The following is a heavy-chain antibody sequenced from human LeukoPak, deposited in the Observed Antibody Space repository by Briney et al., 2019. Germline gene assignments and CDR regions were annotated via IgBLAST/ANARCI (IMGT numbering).Heavy chain of an antibody. CDR2: IYHSGST. Sequence: SETLSLTCAVSGGSISSGSYSWGWIRQPPGKGLEWIGYIYHSGSTYYNPSLKSRVTISVDRSKNQFSLKLSSVTAADTAVYYCARGVGGPVLRLGNRGWFDPWGQGTLVTVSS. J-gene: IGHJ5*02. CDR3: ARGVGGPVLRLGNRGWFDP. V-gene: IGHV4-30-2*01. D-gene: IGHD3-16*01. CDR1: GGSISSGSYS.